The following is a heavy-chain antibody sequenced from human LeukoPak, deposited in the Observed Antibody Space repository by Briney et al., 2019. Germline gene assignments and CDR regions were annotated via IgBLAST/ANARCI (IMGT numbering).Heavy chain of an antibody. CDR3: ARDGAPIAAAAPLDYYYYYGMDV. J-gene: IGHJ6*02. D-gene: IGHD6-13*01. V-gene: IGHV3-30-3*01. Sequence: GRSLRLSCAASGFTFSSYAMHWVRQAPGKGLEWVAVISYDGSNKYCADSVKGRFTISRDNSKNTLYLQMNSLRAEDTAVYYCARDGAPIAAAAPLDYYYYYGMDVWGQGTTVTVSS. CDR2: ISYDGSNK. CDR1: GFTFSSYA.